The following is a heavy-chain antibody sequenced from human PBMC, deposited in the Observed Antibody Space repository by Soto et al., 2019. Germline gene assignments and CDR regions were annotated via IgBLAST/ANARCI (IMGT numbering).Heavy chain of an antibody. CDR2: ISYDGSNK. J-gene: IGHJ5*02. CDR3: AKAVGYCSGGSCINWFDP. V-gene: IGHV3-30*18. D-gene: IGHD2-15*01. Sequence: GGSLRLSCAASGFTFSSYGMHWVRQAPGKGLEWVAVISYDGSNKYYADSVKGRFTISRDNSKNTLYLQMNSLRAEDTAVYYCAKAVGYCSGGSCINWFDPWGQGTLVTVSS. CDR1: GFTFSSYG.